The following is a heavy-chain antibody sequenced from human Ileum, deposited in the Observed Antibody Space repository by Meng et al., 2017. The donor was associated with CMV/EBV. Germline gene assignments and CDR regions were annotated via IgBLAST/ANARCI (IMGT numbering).Heavy chain of an antibody. CDR1: GFTFSYYW. CDR3: VRDLVGNRDS. D-gene: IGHD1-14*01. V-gene: IGHV3-74*03. Sequence: ELQLVESGGGLVRPWGSLRLSFADSGFTFSYYWMHWVRQAPGEGPVWVSRIDTDGTVTSYAESVRGRFTISRDNSKNTLYLQMNDLRAGDSGVYYCVRDLVGNRDSWGHGTLVTVSS. CDR2: IDTDGTVT. J-gene: IGHJ5*01.